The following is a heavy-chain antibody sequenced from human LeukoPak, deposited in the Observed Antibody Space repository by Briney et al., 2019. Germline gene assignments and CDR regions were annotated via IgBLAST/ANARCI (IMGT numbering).Heavy chain of an antibody. V-gene: IGHV3-66*01. CDR3: ARISAVTTSHYYYYGMDV. Sequence: GGSLRLSCVASGFTVSSNYLSWVRQAPGKGLEWVSVIYSGGSTYYADSVKGRFTISRDNSKNTLYLQMNSLRAEDTAVYYCARISAVTTSHYYYYGMDVWGQGTTVTVSS. CDR1: GFTVSSNY. CDR2: IYSGGST. J-gene: IGHJ6*02. D-gene: IGHD4-17*01.